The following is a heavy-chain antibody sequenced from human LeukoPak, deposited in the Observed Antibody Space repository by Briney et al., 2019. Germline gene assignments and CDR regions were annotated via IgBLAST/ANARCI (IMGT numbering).Heavy chain of an antibody. CDR1: GFTFSSYA. CDR3: ARQSLGWFDP. CDR2: IKTDGSEK. Sequence: GGSLRLSCAASGFTFSSYAMHWVRQAPGKGLEWVANIKTDGSEKYYVDSVKGRFTISRDNPKNSLYLHITNVRAEDTAVYYCARQSLGWFDPWGQGTLVIVSS. V-gene: IGHV3-7*04. J-gene: IGHJ5*02.